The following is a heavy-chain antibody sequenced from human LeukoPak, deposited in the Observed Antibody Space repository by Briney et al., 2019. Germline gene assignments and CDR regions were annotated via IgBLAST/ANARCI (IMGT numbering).Heavy chain of an antibody. CDR2: ISAYNGNT. D-gene: IGHD2-2*01. Sequence: GASVKVSCKASGYTFTSYGISWVRQAPGQGLEWMGWISAYNGNTNYAQKLQGRVTMTTDTSTSTAYMELRSLRSEDTAVYYCARDMGDIVVVPAASGYWGQGTLVTVSS. CDR1: GYTFTSYG. J-gene: IGHJ4*02. CDR3: ARDMGDIVVVPAASGY. V-gene: IGHV1-18*04.